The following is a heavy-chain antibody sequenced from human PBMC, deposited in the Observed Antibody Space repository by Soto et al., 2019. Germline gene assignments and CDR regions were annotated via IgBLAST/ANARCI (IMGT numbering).Heavy chain of an antibody. CDR1: GGSVSSFS. Sequence: SETLSLTCTVSGGSVSSFSWSWTRQSPGKGLEWIGYIYYSGSTKHKPSLKSRGTISVDPSQNQFPLKVSSVTPADTAVYYCARHSNRTYGLCYLDYWGLGALVPGSS. D-gene: IGHD3-10*01. J-gene: IGHJ4*02. V-gene: IGHV4-59*08. CDR3: ARHSNRTYGLCYLDY. CDR2: IYYSGST.